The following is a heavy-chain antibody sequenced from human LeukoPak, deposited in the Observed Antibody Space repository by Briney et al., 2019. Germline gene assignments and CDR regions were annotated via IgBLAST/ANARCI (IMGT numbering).Heavy chain of an antibody. CDR3: ARVPDIVVVVAAPLYYFDY. J-gene: IGHJ4*02. D-gene: IGHD2-15*01. CDR1: GYTFTSYG. CDR2: ISAYNGNT. Sequence: ASVKVSRKASGYTFTSYGISWVRQAPGQGLEWMGWISAYNGNTNYAQKLQGRVTMTTDTSTSTAYMELRSLRSDDTAVYYCARVPDIVVVVAAPLYYFDYWGQGTLVTVSS. V-gene: IGHV1-18*04.